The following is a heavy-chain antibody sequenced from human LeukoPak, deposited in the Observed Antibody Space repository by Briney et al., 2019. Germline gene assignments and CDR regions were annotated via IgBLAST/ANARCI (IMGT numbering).Heavy chain of an antibody. CDR2: IYYSGST. V-gene: IGHV4-31*03. CDR3: ARAEVVTATLFDY. Sequence: SETLSLTCTVSGGSISSGGYYWSWIRQHPGKGLEWIGYIYYSGSTYYNPSLKSRVTISVDTSKKQFSLKLSSVTAADTAVYYCARAEVVTATLFDYWGQGTLVTVSS. D-gene: IGHD2-21*02. J-gene: IGHJ4*02. CDR1: GGSISSGGYY.